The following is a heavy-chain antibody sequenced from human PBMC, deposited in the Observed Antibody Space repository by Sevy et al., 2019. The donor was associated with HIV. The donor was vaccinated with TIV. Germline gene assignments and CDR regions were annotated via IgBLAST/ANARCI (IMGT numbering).Heavy chain of an antibody. J-gene: IGHJ4*02. V-gene: IGHV3-49*03. Sequence: GGSLRLSCTASGFTFGDYAMSWFRQAPGRGLEWVGFIRSETYGETTEYAASVKGRLTVSRDDSKSIVYLQMNSLKTEETAVYYCTRRASRVYGDHLNLYWGQGTLVTVSS. CDR1: GFTFGDYA. D-gene: IGHD2-21*02. CDR2: IRSETYGETT. CDR3: TRRASRVYGDHLNLY.